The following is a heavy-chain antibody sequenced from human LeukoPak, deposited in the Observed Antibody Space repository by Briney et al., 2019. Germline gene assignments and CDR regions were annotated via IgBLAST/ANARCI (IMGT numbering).Heavy chain of an antibody. V-gene: IGHV4-59*08. CDR2: IYYSGST. Sequence: TSETLSLTCSVSGGSISSYYWSWIRQPPGKGLEWIGYIYYSGSTNYNPSLKSRVTISIDTSKNQFSLKLSSVTAADTAVYYCARQGDYDILTGYYTYWGQGTLVTVSS. D-gene: IGHD3-9*01. CDR3: ARQGDYDILTGYYTY. CDR1: GGSISSYY. J-gene: IGHJ4*02.